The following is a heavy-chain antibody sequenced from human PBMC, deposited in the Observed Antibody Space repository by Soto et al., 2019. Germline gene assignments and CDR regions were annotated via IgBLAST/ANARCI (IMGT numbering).Heavy chain of an antibody. CDR1: GGSISRSSYS. CDR3: ATRQGGSYNWFDP. D-gene: IGHD2-15*01. V-gene: IGHV4-39*01. CDR2: LYYSGNT. J-gene: IGHJ5*02. Sequence: SETLSLTCTVSGGSISRSSYSWAWIRQPPGKGLEWIGTLYYSGNTYYNPSLKSRVTISIDTSKNQFSLKLSSVTAADTAVYYCATRQGGSYNWFDPWGQGTLVTVSS.